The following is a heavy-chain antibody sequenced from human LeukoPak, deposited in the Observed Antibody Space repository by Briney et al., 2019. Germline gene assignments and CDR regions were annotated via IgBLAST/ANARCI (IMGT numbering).Heavy chain of an antibody. J-gene: IGHJ4*02. Sequence: PGGSLRLSCAAYGFTFSSYSRNWVRQAPGKGLEWVSSISSSSSYIYYADSVKGRFTISRDNAKNSLYLQMNSLRAEDTAVYYCARLQYSGYDPPYYFDYWGQGTLVTVSS. CDR3: ARLQYSGYDPPYYFDY. CDR1: GFTFSSYS. D-gene: IGHD5-12*01. CDR2: ISSSSSYI. V-gene: IGHV3-21*01.